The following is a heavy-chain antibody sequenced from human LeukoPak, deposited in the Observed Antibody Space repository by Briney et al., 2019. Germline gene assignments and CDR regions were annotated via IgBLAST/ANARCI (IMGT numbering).Heavy chain of an antibody. J-gene: IGHJ6*03. CDR2: ISGSGGNT. D-gene: IGHD3-3*01. Sequence: PGGSLRLSCAASGFTFSSYAMSWVRQAPGKGLEWVSAISGSGGNTYFADSVKGRFTISRDNSKNSLSLQMNSLRAEDTAVYYCARDPYNGYYGDDYYYYMDVWGKGTTVTISS. CDR1: GFTFSSYA. CDR3: ARDPYNGYYGDDYYYYMDV. V-gene: IGHV3-23*01.